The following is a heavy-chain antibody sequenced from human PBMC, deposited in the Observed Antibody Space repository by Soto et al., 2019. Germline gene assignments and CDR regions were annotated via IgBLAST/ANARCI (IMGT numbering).Heavy chain of an antibody. CDR2: ISWNSGSI. Sequence: EVQLVESGGGLVQPGRSLRLSCAASGFTFDDYAMHWVRQAPGKGLEWVSGISWNSGSIGYADSVKGRFTISRDNAKNYLYLQMNSLRAEDTDLYYCAKDITGIAVAGYFDYLGQGTLVTVSS. CDR1: GFTFDDYA. CDR3: AKDITGIAVAGYFDY. J-gene: IGHJ4*02. D-gene: IGHD6-19*01. V-gene: IGHV3-9*01.